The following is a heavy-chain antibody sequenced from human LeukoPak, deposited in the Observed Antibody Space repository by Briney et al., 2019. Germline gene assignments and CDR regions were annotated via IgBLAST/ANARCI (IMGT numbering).Heavy chain of an antibody. CDR3: ARDYSSSWFNDWFDP. CDR1: GGSIRSYY. J-gene: IGHJ5*02. CDR2: IYTSGRT. V-gene: IGHV4-4*07. D-gene: IGHD6-13*01. Sequence: SETLSLTCPCIGGSIRSYYWSWIRQPAGKGLDWIGRIYTSGRTNYNPSLKRRVTISEDKSKNQLSLKLSSVTAADTAVYYCARDYSSSWFNDWFDPWGQGTLVTVSS.